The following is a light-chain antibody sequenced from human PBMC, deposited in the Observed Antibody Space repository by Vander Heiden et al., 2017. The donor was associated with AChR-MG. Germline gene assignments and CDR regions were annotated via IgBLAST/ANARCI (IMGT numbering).Light chain of an antibody. V-gene: IGLV1-40*01. Sequence: QSVLTQPPSVSGAPGQRVTFSCSGTSSNIGAGYDVHWYQQLPGTAPKLLIYGTFYRPSGAPDRFSGSKSGTSASLAITGLQAEDEADYYCQSYDNTLGFHVVFGGGTKLTVL. CDR3: QSYDNTLGFHVV. CDR2: GTF. J-gene: IGLJ2*01. CDR1: SSNIGAGYD.